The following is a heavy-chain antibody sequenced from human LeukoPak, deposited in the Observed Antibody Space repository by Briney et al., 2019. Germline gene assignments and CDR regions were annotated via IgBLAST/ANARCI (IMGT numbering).Heavy chain of an antibody. CDR3: AKDPAGQQLAFFDC. D-gene: IGHD6-13*01. Sequence: PGGSLRLSCAASGFTFNYFSMNWVRQAPGKGLEWVSAISGSGGSTYYADSVKGRFTISRDNSKNTLYLQMNSLRAEDTAVYYCAKDPAGQQLAFFDCWGQGTLVTVSS. CDR1: GFTFNYFS. CDR2: ISGSGGST. J-gene: IGHJ4*02. V-gene: IGHV3-23*01.